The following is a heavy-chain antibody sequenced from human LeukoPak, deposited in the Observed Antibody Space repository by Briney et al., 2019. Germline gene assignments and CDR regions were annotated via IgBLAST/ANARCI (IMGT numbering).Heavy chain of an antibody. CDR2: LVYDARS. D-gene: IGHD6-19*01. J-gene: IGHJ4*02. V-gene: IGHV3-33*01. CDR1: GFPFSSYG. CDR3: ARDLSAAFDF. Sequence: GGSLRLSCAVSGFPFSSYGVHWVRQAPGKGLEWVARLVYDARSDYANSVKGRFSISRDDSKNTLFLDMSNLRVEDTALYYCARDLSAAFDFWGQGVLVTVSS.